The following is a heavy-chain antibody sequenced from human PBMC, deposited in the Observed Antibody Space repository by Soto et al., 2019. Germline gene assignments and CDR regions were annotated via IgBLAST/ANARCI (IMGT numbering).Heavy chain of an antibody. J-gene: IGHJ3*02. Sequence: PGGSLRLSCAASGFTFSSCWMSWVRQAPGKGLEWVANIKQGGSEKYYVDSVKGRFTISRDNAKNSLYLQMNSLRAEDTAVYYCARDQGIAAAGLLDAFDIWGQGTIVTVSS. D-gene: IGHD6-13*01. CDR1: GFTFSSCW. V-gene: IGHV3-7*01. CDR2: IKQGGSEK. CDR3: ARDQGIAAAGLLDAFDI.